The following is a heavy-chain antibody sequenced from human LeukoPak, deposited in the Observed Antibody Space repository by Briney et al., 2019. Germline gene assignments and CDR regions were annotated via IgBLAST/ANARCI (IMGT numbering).Heavy chain of an antibody. J-gene: IGHJ6*03. D-gene: IGHD6-19*01. V-gene: IGHV3-66*01. Sequence: GGSLRLSCAASGFTVSSNYMSWVRQAPGKGLEWVSVIYSGGSTYYADSVKGRFTISRDNSKNTLYLQMNSLRAEDTAVYYCARDETYSSDWQSNHYYYYMDVWGKGTTVTVSS. CDR3: ARDETYSSDWQSNHYYYYMDV. CDR1: GFTVSSNY. CDR2: IYSGGST.